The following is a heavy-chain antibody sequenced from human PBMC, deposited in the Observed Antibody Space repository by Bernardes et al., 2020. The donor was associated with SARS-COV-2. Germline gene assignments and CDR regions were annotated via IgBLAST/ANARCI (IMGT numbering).Heavy chain of an antibody. CDR3: AKYMTPTTGPKPFDY. V-gene: IGHV3-23*01. J-gene: IGHJ4*02. CDR2: FSVSAGST. CDR1: GFTFSSYG. Sequence: GGSLRLSCAASGFTFSSYGMTWVRQAPGKGLEWVSTFSVSAGSTYYADSVKGRFTISRDISKNTLYLQMNSLRAEDTAVYYCAKYMTPTTGPKPFDYWGQGTLVTVSS. D-gene: IGHD1-1*01.